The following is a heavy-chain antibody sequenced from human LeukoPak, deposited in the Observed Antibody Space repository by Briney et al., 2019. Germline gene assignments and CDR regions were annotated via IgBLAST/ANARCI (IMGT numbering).Heavy chain of an antibody. D-gene: IGHD4-17*01. CDR1: GFTFSSYD. CDR2: ISASGYTT. CDR3: ASGDYGDYAIY. V-gene: IGHV3-23*01. J-gene: IGHJ4*02. Sequence: GGSLRLSCAASGFTFSSYDMSWVRQAPGKGLEWVSRISASGYTTYYADSVKGRFTLSRDNSKNTLYLQMNSLRAEDTAVYYCASGDYGDYAIYWGQGTLVTASS.